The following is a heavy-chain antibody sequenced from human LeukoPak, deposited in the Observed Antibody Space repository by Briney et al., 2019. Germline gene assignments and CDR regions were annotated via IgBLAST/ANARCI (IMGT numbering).Heavy chain of an antibody. J-gene: IGHJ4*02. V-gene: IGHV3-30*18. CDR2: ISYDGSNK. Sequence: GGSLRLSCAASGFTFSSYGMHWVRQAPGKGLEWVAVISYDGSNKYYADSVRGRFTISRDNSKNTLYLQMNSLRAEDTAVYYCAKDEWYSNYGLDYWAREPWSPSPQ. CDR3: AKDEWYSNYGLDY. CDR1: GFTFSSYG. D-gene: IGHD4-11*01.